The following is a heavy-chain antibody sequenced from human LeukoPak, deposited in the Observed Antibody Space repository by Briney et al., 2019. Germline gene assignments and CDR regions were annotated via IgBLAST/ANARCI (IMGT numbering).Heavy chain of an antibody. V-gene: IGHV7-4-1*02. CDR2: ISTNTGNP. CDR1: GYTFTSYA. D-gene: IGHD1-26*01. J-gene: IGHJ4*02. CDR3: AIPDKSDSGSYDFDY. Sequence: ASVKVSCKASGYTFTSYAMNWVRQAPGQGLEWMGWISTNTGNPTYAQGFTGRFVFSLDTSVSTAYLQISSLKAEDTAVYYCAIPDKSDSGSYDFDYWGQGTLVTVSS.